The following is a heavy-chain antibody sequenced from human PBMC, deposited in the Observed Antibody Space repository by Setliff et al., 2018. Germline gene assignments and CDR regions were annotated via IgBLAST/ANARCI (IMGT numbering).Heavy chain of an antibody. Sequence: ASVKVSCKTSGYIFSAYHVHWVRQAPGQGPEWVGCIRPLRGDTKSAQKFQGRLTMTGDASINTAFMELTGLTSDDTAVYYCARAPSGTGFYHFFSYMDVWGKGTTVTVS. CDR3: ARAPSGTGFYHFFSYMDV. J-gene: IGHJ6*03. D-gene: IGHD1-7*01. CDR1: GYIFSAYH. CDR2: IRPLRGDT. V-gene: IGHV1-2*02.